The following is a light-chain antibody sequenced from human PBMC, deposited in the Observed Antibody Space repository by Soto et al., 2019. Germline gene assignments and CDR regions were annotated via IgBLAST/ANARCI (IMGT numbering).Light chain of an antibody. CDR1: QSLVYSDGNTY. V-gene: IGKV2-24*01. CDR2: QVS. J-gene: IGKJ1*01. Sequence: VLNQTPLSSPVTLGQPASISCRSSQSLVYSDGNTYLSWLQQRPGQPPRLRIYQVSNRFSGVPHRFSGSGAWTDFTLKISRGEAEDVGFYSCRQLSHFPRTFGQGNKVAIK. CDR3: RQLSHFPRT.